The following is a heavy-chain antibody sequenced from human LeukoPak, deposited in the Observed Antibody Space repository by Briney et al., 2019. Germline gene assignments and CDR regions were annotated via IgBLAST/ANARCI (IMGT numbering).Heavy chain of an antibody. CDR2: INPSGCST. V-gene: IGHV1-46*01. J-gene: IGHJ4*02. D-gene: IGHD6-13*01. CDR3: ARDSGRWYSGREYYFDY. CDR1: GYTFTSYY. Sequence: GSSVTVSCKASGYTFTSYYMQWVRQAPGQGLEWMGIINPSGCSTSYEQKFQGRVTMTRDMSTSTVYMELSSLRSEDTAVYYCARDSGRWYSGREYYFDYWGEGTLVTVSS.